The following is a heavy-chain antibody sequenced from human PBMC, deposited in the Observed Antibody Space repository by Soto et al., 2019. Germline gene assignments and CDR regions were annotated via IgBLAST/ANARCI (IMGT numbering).Heavy chain of an antibody. Sequence: QVQLQESGPGLVKPSETLSLNCSVSGASISRNYWSWIRQSPGRGLEWIAYFYNSGSTNYNPSLKSRVTMSLDMSKNQFSLKLTSVTTADTAVYDCARTEIGGFDYWGQGILVTVSS. V-gene: IGHV4-59*01. D-gene: IGHD2-21*02. CDR2: FYNSGST. CDR1: GASISRNY. CDR3: ARTEIGGFDY. J-gene: IGHJ4*02.